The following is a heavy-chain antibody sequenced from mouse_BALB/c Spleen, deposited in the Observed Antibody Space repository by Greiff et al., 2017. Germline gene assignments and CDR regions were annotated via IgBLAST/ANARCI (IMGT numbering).Heavy chain of an antibody. CDR3: ARKGSNANAMDY. D-gene: IGHD2-5*01. CDR1: GYTFTSYV. J-gene: IGHJ4*01. Sequence: LVESGPELVKPGASVKMSCKASGYTFTSYVMHWVKQKPGQGLEWIGYINPYNDGTKYNEKFKGKATLTSDKSSSTAYMELSSLTSEDSAVYYCARKGSNANAMDYWGQGTSVTVSA. V-gene: IGHV1-14*01. CDR2: INPYNDGT.